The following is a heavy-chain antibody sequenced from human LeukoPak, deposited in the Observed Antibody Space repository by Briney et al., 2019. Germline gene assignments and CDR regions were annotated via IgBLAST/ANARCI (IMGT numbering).Heavy chain of an antibody. D-gene: IGHD5-18*01. J-gene: IGHJ4*02. CDR2: ISAYNDNT. CDR3: ARDSGYSYGYRSEGEFAY. Sequence: GASVKVSCKASGYTFTSYGISWVRQAPGQGLEWMGWISAYNDNTNYAQKLQGRVTMTTDTSTSTAYMELRSLRSDDTAVYYCARDSGYSYGYRSEGEFAYWGQGTLVTVSS. V-gene: IGHV1-18*01. CDR1: GYTFTSYG.